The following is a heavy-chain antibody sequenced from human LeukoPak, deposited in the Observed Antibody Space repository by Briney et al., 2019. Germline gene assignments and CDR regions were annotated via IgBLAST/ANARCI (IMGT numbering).Heavy chain of an antibody. D-gene: IGHD3-3*01. V-gene: IGHV4-31*03. CDR2: IDYSGSS. CDR3: AREVLVSNWLDP. CDR1: GESLSSSGYY. J-gene: IGHJ5*02. Sequence: SQTLSLTCKVSGESLSSSGYYWSWVRQHPGKGLEWIGSIDYSGSSHYNPSLKSRVIISEDTSNNQFSLRLSSVTAADTAVYFCAREVLVSNWLDPWGQGAPVTVSS.